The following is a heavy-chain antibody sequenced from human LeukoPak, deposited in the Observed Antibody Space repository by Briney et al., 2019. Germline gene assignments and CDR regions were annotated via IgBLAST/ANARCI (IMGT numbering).Heavy chain of an antibody. J-gene: IGHJ6*04. D-gene: IGHD3-10*02. V-gene: IGHV3-21*01. CDR3: TELDITMIGGV. Sequence: WGSLSLSCAAYGFTFSGYSMNWVRQAPGKGLEWVSSINNSSSNIYYADSVKGRFTIFRDNAKNSLYLQMHSLSAEDTAVYYCTELDITMIGGVWGKGTTLTIPS. CDR2: INNSSSNI. CDR1: GFTFSGYS.